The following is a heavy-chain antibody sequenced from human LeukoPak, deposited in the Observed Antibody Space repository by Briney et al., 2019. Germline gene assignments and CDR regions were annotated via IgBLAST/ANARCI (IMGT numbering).Heavy chain of an antibody. CDR1: GFTFSSYW. J-gene: IGHJ5*02. D-gene: IGHD3-3*01. CDR2: INSDGSST. V-gene: IGHV3-74*01. CDR3: AREPPNFWSGYYNWFDP. Sequence: GGSLRLSCAASGFTFSSYWMHWVRQAPGKGLVWVSRINSDGSSTSYADSVKGRFTISRDNAKNTLYLQMNSLRAEDTAVYYCAREPPNFWSGYYNWFDPWGQGTLVTVSS.